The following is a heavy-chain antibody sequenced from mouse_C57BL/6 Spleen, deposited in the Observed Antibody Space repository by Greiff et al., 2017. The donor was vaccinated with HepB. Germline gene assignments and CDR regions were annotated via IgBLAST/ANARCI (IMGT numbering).Heavy chain of an antibody. Sequence: DVMLVESGGGLVKPGGSLKLSCAASGFTFSDYGMHWVRQAPEKGLEWVAYISSGSSTIYYADTGKGRFTISRENAKNTLFLQMTSLRSEDTAMYYCARPAGTRGYFDVWGTGTTVTVSS. CDR3: ARPAGTRGYFDV. D-gene: IGHD4-1*01. CDR2: ISSGSSTI. J-gene: IGHJ1*03. CDR1: GFTFSDYG. V-gene: IGHV5-17*01.